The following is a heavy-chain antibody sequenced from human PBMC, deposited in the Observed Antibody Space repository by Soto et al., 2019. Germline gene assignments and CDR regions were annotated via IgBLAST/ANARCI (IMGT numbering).Heavy chain of an antibody. CDR1: GFTFSSYE. CDR2: ISSGGSTI. Sequence: AGSLRLSCAASGFTFSSYEMNWVRQAPGKGLEWVSYISSGGSTIYAADSVKGRFTITRENAKNSLYPQMNSLRAEDTAVYYCAREGGEPQGGYYGMDVWGQGTTVTVSS. V-gene: IGHV3-48*03. D-gene: IGHD3-16*01. CDR3: AREGGEPQGGYYGMDV. J-gene: IGHJ6*02.